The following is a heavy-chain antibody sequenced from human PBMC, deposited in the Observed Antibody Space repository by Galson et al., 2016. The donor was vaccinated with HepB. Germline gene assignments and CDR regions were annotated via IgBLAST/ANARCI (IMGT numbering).Heavy chain of an antibody. V-gene: IGHV3-33*01. CDR2: IWNDGINN. CDR3: ARGGGEGYCSSDSCRGLDH. CDR1: GFTFSRYG. Sequence: SLRLSCAASGFTFSRYGMHWVRQAPGKGLEWVAVIWNDGINNYYADSVQGRFTISRDNSKNTLYLQMNALRAEDTAVYYCARGGGEGYCSSDSCRGLDHWGQGTLVTVAS. D-gene: IGHD2-2*01. J-gene: IGHJ4*02.